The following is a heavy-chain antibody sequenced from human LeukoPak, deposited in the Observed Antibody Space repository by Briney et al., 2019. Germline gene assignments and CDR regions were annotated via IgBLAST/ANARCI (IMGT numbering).Heavy chain of an antibody. CDR3: ARDSESEKYSGYRAFDI. V-gene: IGHV3-48*01. Sequence: PGGSLRLSCAASGFTSNTYTMNWVRQAPGKGLEWVSYISGSSSIIYYADSVKGRFTISRDNAKNSLYLQMNSLRAEDTAVYYCARDSESEKYSGYRAFDIWGQGTMVTVSS. D-gene: IGHD3-22*01. CDR1: GFTSNTYT. CDR2: ISGSSSII. J-gene: IGHJ3*02.